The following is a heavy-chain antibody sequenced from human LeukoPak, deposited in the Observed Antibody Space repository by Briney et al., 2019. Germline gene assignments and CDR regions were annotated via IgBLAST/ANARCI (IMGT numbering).Heavy chain of an antibody. CDR2: ISWNSGSI. CDR3: AKDHLRIVGANRFDY. CDR1: GFTFDDYA. J-gene: IGHJ4*02. V-gene: IGHV3-9*01. D-gene: IGHD1-26*01. Sequence: GRSLRLSCAASGFTFDDYAMHWVRQAPGKGLEWVSGISWNSGSIGYADSVKGRFTISRDNAKNSLYLQMNSLRAEDTALYHCAKDHLRIVGANRFDYWGQGTLVTVSS.